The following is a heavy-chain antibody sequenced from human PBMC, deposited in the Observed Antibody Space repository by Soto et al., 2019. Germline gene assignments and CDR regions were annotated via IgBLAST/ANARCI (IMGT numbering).Heavy chain of an antibody. J-gene: IGHJ4*02. Sequence: PGGSLRLSCAASGFTFSSYAMSWVRQAPGKGLEWVSAISGSGGSTYYADSVKGRFTISRDNSKNTLYLQMNSLRAEDTAVYYCAKDRSGEVATPPTPIDYWGQGTLVTVSS. CDR2: ISGSGGST. CDR3: AKDRSGEVATPPTPIDY. CDR1: GFTFSSYA. D-gene: IGHD5-12*01. V-gene: IGHV3-23*01.